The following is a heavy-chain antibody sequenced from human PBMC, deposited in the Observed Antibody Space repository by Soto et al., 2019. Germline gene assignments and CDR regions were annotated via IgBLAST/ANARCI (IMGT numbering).Heavy chain of an antibody. CDR2: INSDGSST. CDR1: GFTFSSYW. Sequence: GGSLRLSCAASGFTFSSYWMHWVRQAPGKGLVWVSRINSDGSSTSYADSVKGRFTISRDNAKNTLYLQMNSLRAEDTAVYYCARDSRWTYYYYGMDVWGQGTTVTVSS. D-gene: IGHD2-15*01. CDR3: ARDSRWTYYYYGMDV. V-gene: IGHV3-74*01. J-gene: IGHJ6*02.